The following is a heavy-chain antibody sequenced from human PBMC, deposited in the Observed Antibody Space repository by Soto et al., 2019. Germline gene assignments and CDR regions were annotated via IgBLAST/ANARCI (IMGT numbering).Heavy chain of an antibody. J-gene: IGHJ4*02. Sequence: ASVKVSCKASGYTLTNYYMHCVLQAPGQGLEWMGIINPSGGSTSYAQKFQGRVTMTRDTSTSTVYMELSSLRSEDTAVYYCARVKNRGTFDYWGQGTLVTVSS. D-gene: IGHD1-26*01. CDR1: GYTLTNYY. CDR3: ARVKNRGTFDY. CDR2: INPSGGST. V-gene: IGHV1-46*01.